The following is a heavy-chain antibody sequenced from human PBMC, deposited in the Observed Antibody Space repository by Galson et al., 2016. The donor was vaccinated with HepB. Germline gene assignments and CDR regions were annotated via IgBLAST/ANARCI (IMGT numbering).Heavy chain of an antibody. CDR1: GYSFRSYD. V-gene: IGHV1-18*01. J-gene: IGHJ6*02. CDR3: ARELSRKWPYYDYGMDV. CDR2: ISTYNGDT. Sequence: SVKVSCKASGYSFRSYDFSWVRQAPGQGLEWMGWISTYNGDTNYAQKFQDRVTLTTDTSTRTAHMELRSLRSDDPAVYYCARELSRKWPYYDYGMDVWGQGTAVTVSS. D-gene: IGHD5-12*01.